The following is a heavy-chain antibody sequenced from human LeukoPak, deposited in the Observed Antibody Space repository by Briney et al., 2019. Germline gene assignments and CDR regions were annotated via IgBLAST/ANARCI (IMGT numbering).Heavy chain of an antibody. Sequence: GGSLRLSCAASGFTFDDYAMHWVRHAPGKGLEWVSGISWNSGSIGYADSVKGRFTISRDNAKNSLYLQMNSLRAEDTALYYCAKELSPYYCDSSGDAFDIWGQGTMVTVSS. CDR2: ISWNSGSI. V-gene: IGHV3-9*01. CDR3: AKELSPYYCDSSGDAFDI. D-gene: IGHD3-22*01. CDR1: GFTFDDYA. J-gene: IGHJ3*02.